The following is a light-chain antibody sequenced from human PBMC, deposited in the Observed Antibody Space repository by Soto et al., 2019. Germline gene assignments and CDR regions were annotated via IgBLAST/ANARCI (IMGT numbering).Light chain of an antibody. V-gene: IGLV2-14*02. J-gene: IGLJ3*02. Sequence: QPVLTQPASVSGSPGQSITISCTGTSSDVGSYNLVSWYQQHPGKAPKLMIYEGSKRPSGVSNRFSGSKSGNTASLTISGLQAEDEADYYCQSYNSSNQVFGGGTKLTVL. CDR2: EGS. CDR1: SSDVGSYNL. CDR3: QSYNSSNQV.